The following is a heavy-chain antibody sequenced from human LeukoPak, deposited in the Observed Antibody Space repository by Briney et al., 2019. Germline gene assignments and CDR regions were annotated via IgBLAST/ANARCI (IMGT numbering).Heavy chain of an antibody. D-gene: IGHD6-13*01. J-gene: IGHJ4*02. Sequence: GGSLRLSCAASGFTFSSYSMNWVRQAPGKGLEWVSSISSSGSYIYYADSVKGRFTISRDNSKNTLYLQMNSLRAEDTAVYYCARGIGLSWSLDSWGQGTLVTVSS. CDR3: ARGIGLSWSLDS. V-gene: IGHV3-21*04. CDR2: ISSSGSYI. CDR1: GFTFSSYS.